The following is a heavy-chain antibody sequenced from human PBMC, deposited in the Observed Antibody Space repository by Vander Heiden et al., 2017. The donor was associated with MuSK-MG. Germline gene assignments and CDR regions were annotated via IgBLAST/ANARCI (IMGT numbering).Heavy chain of an antibody. CDR1: GFTFRSYS. Sequence: EVQLVESGGGLVQPGGSLRLSCAASGFTFRSYSMNWVRPAPGKGLEWVSYISSSSSTIYYADSVKGRFTISRDNAKNSLYLQMNSLRAEDTAVYYCARESTGYSSSWYWFDPWGQGTLVTVSS. D-gene: IGHD6-13*01. CDR3: ARESTGYSSSWYWFDP. CDR2: ISSSSSTI. J-gene: IGHJ5*02. V-gene: IGHV3-48*01.